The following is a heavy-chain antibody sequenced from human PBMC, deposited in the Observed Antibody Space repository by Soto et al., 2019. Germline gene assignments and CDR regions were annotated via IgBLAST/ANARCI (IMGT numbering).Heavy chain of an antibody. D-gene: IGHD1-26*01. CDR3: ASQEGGSYYRDYFPH. J-gene: IGHJ1*01. V-gene: IGHV4-39*01. CDR1: GGSISSSTYY. Sequence: QLQLQESGPVLVKPSETLSLTCTVSGGSISSSTYYWGWIRHPPGKGLEGIGSIYYSGSSYYNPSLKSRVTIAVDTSTNQLTLKLSSVTAADTAVYYCASQEGGSYYRDYFPHWGQGTLVTVSA. CDR2: IYYSGSS.